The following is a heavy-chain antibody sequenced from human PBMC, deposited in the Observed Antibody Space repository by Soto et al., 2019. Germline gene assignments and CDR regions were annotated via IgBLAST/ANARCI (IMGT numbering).Heavy chain of an antibody. CDR3: AKGFGSDWSYFDY. CDR1: GFIFSTYA. Sequence: VQLLESGGGLVQPGGSLRLSCGASGFIFSTYAMSWVRQAPGKGLERVAGISDSGDTTYHADSVKGRLPISRDNSQNTLFLQMISLRVEDTATYYCAKGFGSDWSYFDYWGQGDLVIVSS. V-gene: IGHV3-23*01. D-gene: IGHD3-9*01. J-gene: IGHJ4*02. CDR2: ISDSGDTT.